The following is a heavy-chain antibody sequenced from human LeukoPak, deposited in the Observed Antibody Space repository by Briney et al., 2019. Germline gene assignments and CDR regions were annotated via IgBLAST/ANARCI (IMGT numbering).Heavy chain of an antibody. Sequence: SETLSLTCTVSGGSISSSSYYWGWIRQPPGKGLEWIGSIYYSGSTYYNPSLKSRVTISVDTSKNQFSLKLSSVTAADTAVYYCASTHDYVWGSYRRTYYFDYWGQGTLVTVSS. D-gene: IGHD3-16*02. V-gene: IGHV4-39*07. CDR2: IYYSGST. CDR3: ASTHDYVWGSYRRTYYFDY. J-gene: IGHJ4*02. CDR1: GGSISSSSYY.